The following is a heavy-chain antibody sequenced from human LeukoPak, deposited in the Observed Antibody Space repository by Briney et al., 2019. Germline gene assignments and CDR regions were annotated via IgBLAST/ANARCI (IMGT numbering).Heavy chain of an antibody. Sequence: GVSLRLSCAASGFTFSSYWMSWVRQAPGKGLEWLANIKQDGSEKYYVHSVKGRFTISRDNAKNSLYLQMNSLRAEDTAVYYCARDGYDSSGYYPYYFDYWGQGTLVTVSS. CDR3: ARDGYDSSGYYPYYFDY. J-gene: IGHJ4*02. D-gene: IGHD3-22*01. CDR1: GFTFSSYW. CDR2: IKQDGSEK. V-gene: IGHV3-7*05.